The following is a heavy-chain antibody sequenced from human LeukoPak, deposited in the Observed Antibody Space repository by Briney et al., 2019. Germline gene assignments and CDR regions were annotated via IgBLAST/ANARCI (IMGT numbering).Heavy chain of an antibody. D-gene: IGHD4-17*01. Sequence: SETLSLTCAVYGGSFSGYYWSWIRQSPGKGLEWIGEINHSGSTNYNPSLKSRVTISVDTSKNQFSLKLSSVTAADTAVYYCARTLDYGDYCFDYWGQGTLVTVSS. J-gene: IGHJ4*02. CDR3: ARTLDYGDYCFDY. CDR1: GGSFSGYY. CDR2: INHSGST. V-gene: IGHV4-34*01.